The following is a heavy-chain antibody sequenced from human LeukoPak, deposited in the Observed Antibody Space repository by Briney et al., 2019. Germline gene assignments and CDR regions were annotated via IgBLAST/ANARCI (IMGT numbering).Heavy chain of an antibody. V-gene: IGHV3-23*01. CDR1: GFTSINYA. D-gene: IGHD3-22*01. CDR3: AKRGVVIRVILVGFHKEAYYFDS. CDR2: LIGSSGST. Sequence: GGSLRLSCAASGFTSINYAMNWVRQAPGKGLEWVSVLIGSSGSTDYADSVKGRFTISRDSRKNTLYLQMNSLRAEDTAVYFCAKRGVVIRVILVGFHKEAYYFDSWGQGALVTVSS. J-gene: IGHJ4*02.